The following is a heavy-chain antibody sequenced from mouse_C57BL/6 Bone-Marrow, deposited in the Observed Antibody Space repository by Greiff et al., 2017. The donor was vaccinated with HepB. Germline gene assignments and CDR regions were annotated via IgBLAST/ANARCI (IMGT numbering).Heavy chain of an antibody. CDR3: AKKGIVATGYYAMDY. CDR1: GFSLTSYG. CDR2: IWSGGST. Sequence: QVQLQQSGPGLVQPSQRLSITCTVSGFSLTSYGVHWVRQPPGKGLEWLGVIWSGGSTDYNAAFISSLSISKDDSKSQVFFKMNSLQADDTAIYYCAKKGIVATGYYAMDYWGQGTSVTVSS. V-gene: IGHV2-4*01. D-gene: IGHD1-1*01. J-gene: IGHJ4*01.